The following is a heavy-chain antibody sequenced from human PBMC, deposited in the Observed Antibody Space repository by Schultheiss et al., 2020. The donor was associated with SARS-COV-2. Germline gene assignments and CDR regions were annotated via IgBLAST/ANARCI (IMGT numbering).Heavy chain of an antibody. J-gene: IGHJ6*02. D-gene: IGHD4-11*01. Sequence: GESLKISCKGSGYSFTSYWIGWVRQMPGKGLEWMGIIYPGDSDTRYSPSFQGQVTISADKSISTAYLQWSSLKAPDTAMYYCASTHIEHDYSNLQGTYYGMDVWGQGTTVTVSS. V-gene: IGHV5-51*01. CDR1: GYSFTSYW. CDR2: IYPGDSDT. CDR3: ASTHIEHDYSNLQGTYYGMDV.